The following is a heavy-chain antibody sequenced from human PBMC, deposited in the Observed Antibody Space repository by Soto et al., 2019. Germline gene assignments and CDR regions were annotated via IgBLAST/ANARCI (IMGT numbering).Heavy chain of an antibody. CDR3: ARDGYSYGFDY. CDR1: GFTVSSNY. V-gene: IGHV3-66*01. CDR2: IYSGGST. D-gene: IGHD5-18*01. Sequence: EVQLVESGGGLGQPGGSLRLSRAASGFTVSSNYMSWVRQAPGKGLEWVSVIYSGGSTYYADSVKGRFTISRDNSKNTLYLQMNSLRAEDTAVYYCARDGYSYGFDYWGQGTLVTVSS. J-gene: IGHJ4*02.